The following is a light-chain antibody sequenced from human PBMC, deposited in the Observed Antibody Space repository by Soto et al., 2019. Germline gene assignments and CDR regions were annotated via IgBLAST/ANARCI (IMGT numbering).Light chain of an antibody. CDR2: AAS. CDR1: QSISSY. V-gene: IGKV1-39*01. CDR3: QQSYSTPVT. J-gene: IGKJ4*01. Sequence: DIQMTQSPSSLSASVGDRVTITCRASQSISSYLNWYQQKPGKAPKLLIYAASSLQSGVPSRFSGSGSGTDFTLTISSLQPEDFATYYCQQSYSTPVTFGGGTNVDNK.